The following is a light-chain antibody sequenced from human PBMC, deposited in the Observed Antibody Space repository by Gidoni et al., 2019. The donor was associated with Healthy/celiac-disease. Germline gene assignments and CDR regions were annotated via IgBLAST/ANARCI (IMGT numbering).Light chain of an antibody. CDR1: QSISSY. V-gene: IGKV1-39*01. CDR2: AAS. J-gene: IGKJ1*01. Sequence: IQMTQSSSSLSASVGDRVTITCRASQSISSYLNWYQQKPGKAPKLLIYAASSLQSGVPSRFSGSGSGTDFTLTISSLQPEDFATYYCQQSYSTPETFXQXTKVEIK. CDR3: QQSYSTPET.